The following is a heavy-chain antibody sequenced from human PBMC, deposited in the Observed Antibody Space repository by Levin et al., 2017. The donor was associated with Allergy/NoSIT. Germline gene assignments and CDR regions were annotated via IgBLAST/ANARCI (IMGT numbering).Heavy chain of an antibody. D-gene: IGHD3-10*01. CDR1: GFTFRSYA. CDR2: VLGGGIIK. CDR3: AKDRGDYYPDENYYGFDV. J-gene: IGHJ6*02. V-gene: IGHV3-23*01. Sequence: GGSLRLSCAASGFTFRSYAINWVRQAPGKGLEWVAVLGGGIIKSYADSVRGRFSISTDTSKTTLFLQMDSLRVDDTAVYFCAKDRGDYYPDENYYGFDVWGQGTTVTVSS.